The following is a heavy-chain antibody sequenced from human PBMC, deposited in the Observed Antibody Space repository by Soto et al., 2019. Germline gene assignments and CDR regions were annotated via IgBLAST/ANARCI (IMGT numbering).Heavy chain of an antibody. CDR3: ANAGAEDTIRFLEWLLSSFWFDP. V-gene: IGHV3-23*01. CDR1: GFTFSSYA. CDR2: ISGSGGST. Sequence: GGSLRLSCAASGFTFSSYAMSWVRQAPGKGLEWVSAISGSGGSTYYADSVKGRFTISRDNSKNTLYLQMNSLRAEDTAVYYGANAGAEDTIRFLEWLLSSFWFDPWGQGTLVTVSS. D-gene: IGHD3-3*01. J-gene: IGHJ5*02.